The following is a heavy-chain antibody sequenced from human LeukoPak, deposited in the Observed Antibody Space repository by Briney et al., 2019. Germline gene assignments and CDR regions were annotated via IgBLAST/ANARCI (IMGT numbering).Heavy chain of an antibody. Sequence: AGESLKISCKGSGYSFTSYWIGWVRQMPGKGLEWMGIIYPGDSDTRYSPSFQGQVTISADKSISTAYLQWSSLKASDTAMYYCARSYPYSNPDYYYGMDVWGQGTTVTVSS. J-gene: IGHJ6*02. CDR3: ARSYPYSNPDYYYGMDV. D-gene: IGHD4-11*01. V-gene: IGHV5-51*01. CDR1: GYSFTSYW. CDR2: IYPGDSDT.